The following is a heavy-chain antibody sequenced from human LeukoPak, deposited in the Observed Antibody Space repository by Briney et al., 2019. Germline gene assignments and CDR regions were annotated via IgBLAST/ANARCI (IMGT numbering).Heavy chain of an antibody. V-gene: IGHV4-34*01. CDR3: ARGRGGYYYYYYMDV. CDR2: INHSGST. D-gene: IGHD6-25*01. J-gene: IGHJ6*03. Sequence: PSQTLSLTCAVYGGSFSGYYWSWICQPPGKGLEWIGEINHSGSTNYNPSLKSRVTISVDTSKNQFSLKLSSVTAADTAVYYCARGRGGYYYYYYMDVWGKGTTVTVSS. CDR1: GGSFSGYY.